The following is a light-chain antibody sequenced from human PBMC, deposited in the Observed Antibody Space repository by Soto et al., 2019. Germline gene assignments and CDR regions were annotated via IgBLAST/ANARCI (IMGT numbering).Light chain of an antibody. J-gene: IGLJ1*01. CDR3: SSYTSISTLV. Sequence: QSALTQPASVSGSPGQSITISCTGTSSDVGGYNYVSWYQQHPGKAPKLMIYEVSNRPSGVSNRFSCSKSGNTASLTISGLQAEDEADYYCSSYTSISTLVFGTGTKLTVL. V-gene: IGLV2-14*01. CDR1: SSDVGGYNY. CDR2: EVS.